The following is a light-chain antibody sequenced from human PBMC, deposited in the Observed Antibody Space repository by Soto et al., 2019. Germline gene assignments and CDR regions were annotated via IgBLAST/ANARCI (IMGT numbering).Light chain of an antibody. J-gene: IGKJ5*01. CDR1: QSVSSN. CDR3: QQYKNWPLT. V-gene: IGKV3-15*01. Sequence: DIVMTQSPATLPVSPGERATLSCRASQSVSSNLAWYQQKPGQAPRFLIYGASTRATGIPARFSGSGSGTEFTLTISSLQSEDFAVYYCQQYKNWPLTFGGGTRLEIK. CDR2: GAS.